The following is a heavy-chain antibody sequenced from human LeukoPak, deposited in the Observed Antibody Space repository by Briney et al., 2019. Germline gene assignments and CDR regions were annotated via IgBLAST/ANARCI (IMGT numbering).Heavy chain of an antibody. CDR1: GGSISSHY. CDR3: ARSTWLLEK. V-gene: IGHV4-59*11. J-gene: IGHJ4*02. Sequence: SETLSLTCSVSGGSISSHYWSWIRQPPGKGLEWIGYVFYGGSDNNDINYNPSLKTRVIISLDTSKNQFSLKMTSVTAADTAVYYCARSTWLLEKWGQGTLVTVSS. CDR2: VFYGGSDNNDI. D-gene: IGHD3-22*01.